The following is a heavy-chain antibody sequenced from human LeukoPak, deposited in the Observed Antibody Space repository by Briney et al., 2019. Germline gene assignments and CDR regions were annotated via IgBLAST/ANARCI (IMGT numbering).Heavy chain of an antibody. Sequence: PGGSLRLSCAASGFRVSIKYMSWVRQAPGKGLEWVSVIYSGGGTYYADSVKGRFTSSRDNSKNTLYLQMSSLRAEDTAVYYCAAAEGNYYFDYWGQGTLVTVSS. CDR2: IYSGGGT. CDR3: AAAEGNYYFDY. CDR1: GFRVSIKY. J-gene: IGHJ4*02. D-gene: IGHD1-7*01. V-gene: IGHV3-53*01.